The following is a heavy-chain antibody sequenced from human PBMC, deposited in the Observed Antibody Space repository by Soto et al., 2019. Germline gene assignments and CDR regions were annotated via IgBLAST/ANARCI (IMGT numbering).Heavy chain of an antibody. CDR3: ARERRIFGVVIAAYYGMDV. V-gene: IGHV1-46*01. CDR1: GYTFTSYY. J-gene: IGHJ6*02. Sequence: ASVKVSCKASGYTFTSYYMHWVRQAPGQGLEWMGIINPSGGSTSYAQKFQGRVTMTRDTSTSTVYMELSSLGSEDTAVYYCARERRIFGVVIAAYYGMDVWGQ. CDR2: INPSGGST. D-gene: IGHD3-3*01.